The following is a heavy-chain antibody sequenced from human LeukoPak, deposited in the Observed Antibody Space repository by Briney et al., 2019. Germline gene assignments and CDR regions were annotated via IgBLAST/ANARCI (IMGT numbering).Heavy chain of an antibody. V-gene: IGHV1-69*13. Sequence: GASVKVSCKASGGTFISYAISWVRQAPGQGLEWMGGIIPIFGTANYAQKFQGRVTITADESTSTAYMELSSLRSEDTAVYYCARGDYYDRVNWFDPWGQGTLVTVSS. J-gene: IGHJ5*02. CDR3: ARGDYYDRVNWFDP. D-gene: IGHD3-22*01. CDR1: GGTFISYA. CDR2: IIPIFGTA.